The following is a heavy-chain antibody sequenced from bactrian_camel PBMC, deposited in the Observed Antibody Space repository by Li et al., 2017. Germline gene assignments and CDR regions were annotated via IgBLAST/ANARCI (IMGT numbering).Heavy chain of an antibody. D-gene: IGHD2*01. J-gene: IGHJ4*01. CDR3: AADRRRHGPPSLRPGDYSV. CDR1: GDLDSVNV. CDR2: LASDGSS. V-gene: IGHV3S53*01. Sequence: VQLVESGGGSVQAGGSLRLSCAASGDLDSVNVMAWFRQAPGKKREGVASLASDGSSIYANSLKGRFSISKDNARNWLDLQMDSLEPGDTARYYCAADRRRHGPPSLRPGDYSVWGQGTQVTVS.